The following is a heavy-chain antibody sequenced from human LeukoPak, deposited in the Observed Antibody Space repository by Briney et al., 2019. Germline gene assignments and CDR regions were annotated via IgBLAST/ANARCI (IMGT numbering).Heavy chain of an antibody. Sequence: SETLSLTCTVSGSSISSGGYYWGWIRQPPGKGLEWIGSIYYSGSTYYNPSLKSRVTISVDTSKSQFSLKLSSVTAADTAVYYCASPGGGPTKYWGQGTLATVSS. J-gene: IGHJ4*02. CDR2: IYYSGST. V-gene: IGHV4-39*01. D-gene: IGHD3-16*01. CDR3: ASPGGGPTKY. CDR1: GSSISSGGYY.